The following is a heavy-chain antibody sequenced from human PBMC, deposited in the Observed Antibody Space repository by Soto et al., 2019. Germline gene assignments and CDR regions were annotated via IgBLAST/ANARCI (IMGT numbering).Heavy chain of an antibody. V-gene: IGHV4-30-4*01. CDR1: GGSISSGDYY. J-gene: IGHJ5*02. Sequence: PSATLSLACTVSGGSISSGDYYWSWIRQPPGKGLEWIGYIYYSGSTYYNPSLKSRVTISVDTYKNQFSLKLRSVTAADTAVYYCARGGELGNWVDPGSQATRVKVSS. CDR2: IYYSGST. D-gene: IGHD3-10*01. CDR3: ARGGELGNWVDP.